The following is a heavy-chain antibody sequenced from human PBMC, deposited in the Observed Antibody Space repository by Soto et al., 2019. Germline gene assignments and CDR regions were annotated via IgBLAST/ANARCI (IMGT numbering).Heavy chain of an antibody. Sequence: SETLSLTCTVSGVSISSNTYYWGWIRQPPGKGLEWIGSISFSGSTYYNPPLKSRVTISVDTSKNQFSLKMSSVTAADTAVYYCAKELGALRSPPRDFDYWGQGTLVTVSS. CDR3: AKELGALRSPPRDFDY. CDR2: ISFSGST. V-gene: IGHV4-39*02. J-gene: IGHJ4*02. CDR1: GVSISSNTYY. D-gene: IGHD5-12*01.